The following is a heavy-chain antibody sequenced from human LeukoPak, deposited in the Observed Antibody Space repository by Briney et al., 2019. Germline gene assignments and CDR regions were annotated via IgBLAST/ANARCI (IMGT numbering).Heavy chain of an antibody. Sequence: GGSLRLSCAASGFTFSSYDMHWVRQATGKGLEWVSAIGTAGDTYYPGSVKGRFTISRDNSKNTLYLQMNSLRAEDTAVYYCAKGLPAVRSYPWGQGTLVTVSS. J-gene: IGHJ5*02. V-gene: IGHV3-13*01. D-gene: IGHD6-13*01. CDR2: IGTAGDT. CDR1: GFTFSSYD. CDR3: AKGLPAVRSYP.